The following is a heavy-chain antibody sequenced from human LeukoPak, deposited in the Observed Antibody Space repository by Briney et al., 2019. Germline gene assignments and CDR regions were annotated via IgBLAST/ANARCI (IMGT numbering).Heavy chain of an antibody. V-gene: IGHV3-30-3*01. D-gene: IGHD1-26*01. J-gene: IGHJ3*02. Sequence: GGSLRLSCAASGFTFNRYSMHWVRQAPGKGLEWVAVIAYDGSNKYYADSVKGRFTISRDNSKNTLYLQMNSLRAEDTAVYYCARTLARASSSGSYYGAFDIWGQGTMVTVSS. CDR2: IAYDGSNK. CDR1: GFTFNRYS. CDR3: ARTLARASSSGSYYGAFDI.